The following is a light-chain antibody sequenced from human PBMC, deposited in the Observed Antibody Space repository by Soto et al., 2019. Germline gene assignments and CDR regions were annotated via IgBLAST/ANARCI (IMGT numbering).Light chain of an antibody. V-gene: IGKV3-11*01. Sequence: EIVLTQSPATLSLSPGERVTLSCRASQSVSSYLAWYQQKPGQAPRLLIHDASNRATGIPVRFSGSGSGTDFTLTISSLEPEDFAAYYCQQRTNWPPTFGQGTRLEIK. CDR2: DAS. J-gene: IGKJ5*01. CDR3: QQRTNWPPT. CDR1: QSVSSY.